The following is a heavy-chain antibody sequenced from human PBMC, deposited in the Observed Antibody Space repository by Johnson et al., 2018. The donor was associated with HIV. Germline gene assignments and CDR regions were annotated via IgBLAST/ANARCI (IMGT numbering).Heavy chain of an antibody. CDR2: FNWNGGST. J-gene: IGHJ3*02. CDR3: AREAHYYDSSGLKRGAFDI. D-gene: IGHD3-22*01. V-gene: IGHV3-20*04. CDR1: GFTFDDYG. Sequence: VQLVESGGGVVRPGGSLRLSCAASGFTFDDYGMTWVRQAPGQGLAWVSGFNWNGGSTGYADSVKGRFTISRDHSKNTLYLQMNSLRAEDTAVYYCAREAHYYDSSGLKRGAFDIWGQGTMVTVSS.